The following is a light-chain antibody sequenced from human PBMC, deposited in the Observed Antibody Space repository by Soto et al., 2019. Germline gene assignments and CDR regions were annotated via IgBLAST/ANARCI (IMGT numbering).Light chain of an antibody. J-gene: IGLJ3*02. CDR1: SSNIGNHH. Sequence: QSVLTQPPSVSAAPGQKVTISCSGSSSNIGNHHVSWYQQHPGTAPKFLIYDNNKRPSGIPDRFSGSKSGTSATLGISGLQTGDEADYYCGAWDNSLSAWVFGGGTKLTVL. V-gene: IGLV1-51*01. CDR3: GAWDNSLSAWV. CDR2: DNN.